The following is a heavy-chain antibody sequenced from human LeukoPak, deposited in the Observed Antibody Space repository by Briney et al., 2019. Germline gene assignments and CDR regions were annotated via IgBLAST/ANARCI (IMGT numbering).Heavy chain of an antibody. V-gene: IGHV1-18*04. Sequence: ASVKVSCKASGYTFTSYYMHWVRQAPGQGLEWMGWISAYNGNTNYAQKLQGRVTMTTDTSTSTAYMELRSLRSDDTAVYYCARLYCSSTSCYTGAWFDPWGQGTLVTVSS. D-gene: IGHD2-2*02. CDR3: ARLYCSSTSCYTGAWFDP. CDR2: ISAYNGNT. J-gene: IGHJ5*02. CDR1: GYTFTSYY.